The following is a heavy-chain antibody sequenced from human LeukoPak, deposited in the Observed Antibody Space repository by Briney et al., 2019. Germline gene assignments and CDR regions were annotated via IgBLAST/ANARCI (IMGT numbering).Heavy chain of an antibody. CDR2: INHSGST. CDR1: GGSFSAYY. Sequence: SETLSLTCAVYGGSFSAYYRSWIRQPPGKGLEWVGEINHSGSTNYNPSLKSRVAISVDTSRNQFSLRLSSVTAADTAVYYCARGQRITMTDWGQGTLVTVSS. V-gene: IGHV4-34*01. CDR3: ARGQRITMTD. J-gene: IGHJ4*02. D-gene: IGHD3-22*01.